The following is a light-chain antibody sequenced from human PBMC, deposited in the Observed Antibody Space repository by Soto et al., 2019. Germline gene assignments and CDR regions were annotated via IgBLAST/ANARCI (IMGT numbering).Light chain of an antibody. V-gene: IGKV4-1*01. CDR1: QSVLYSSNNMNY. CDR3: QQYYSTLT. CDR2: WAS. Sequence: DIVMTQSPDSLAVSLGERATINCKSSQSVLYSSNNMNYLAWYQQKPGQPPKLLIYWASTRESGVPDRFSGSGSGTDFTLTISSLQAEDVAVYYCQQYYSTLTFGQGTKVEIK. J-gene: IGKJ1*01.